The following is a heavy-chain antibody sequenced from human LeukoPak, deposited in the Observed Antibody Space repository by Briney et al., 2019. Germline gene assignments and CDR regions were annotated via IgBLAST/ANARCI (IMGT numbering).Heavy chain of an antibody. CDR3: ARDEGWIQLFF. V-gene: IGHV3-23*01. CDR1: GFTFSHYG. CDR2: LTANSRSA. D-gene: IGHD5-18*01. Sequence: TGGTLRPSCAASGFTFSHYGMNWVRQAPGKGLEWVSGLTANSRSAYYADSVKGRFTISRDNSENMVYLQMNSLRAEDTAMYYCARDEGWIQLFFRGQGTLVTVSS. J-gene: IGHJ4*02.